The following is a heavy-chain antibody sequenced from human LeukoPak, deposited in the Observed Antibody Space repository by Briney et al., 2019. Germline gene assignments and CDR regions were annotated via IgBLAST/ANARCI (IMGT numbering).Heavy chain of an antibody. D-gene: IGHD6-25*01. Sequence: GESLKISCKGSGYRFTSYWIGWVRQIPGKGLEWMAIIYPADSDIRYSPSFQGQVTISADKSISTAYLQWSSLKASDTAMYYCARSLTAAAGDYWGQGTLVTVSS. J-gene: IGHJ4*02. V-gene: IGHV5-51*01. CDR1: GYRFTSYW. CDR2: IYPADSDI. CDR3: ARSLTAAAGDY.